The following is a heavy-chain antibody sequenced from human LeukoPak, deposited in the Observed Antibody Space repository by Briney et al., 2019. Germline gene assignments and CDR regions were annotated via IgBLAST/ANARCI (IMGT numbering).Heavy chain of an antibody. V-gene: IGHV4-39*01. D-gene: IGHD3-22*01. CDR3: ARRLTYYYDT. Sequence: SETLSLTCTVSGGSISSSSYYWGWLRQPPGKGLEWIGSIYYSGSTYYNPSLKSRVTISVDTSKNQFSLKLSSVTAADTAVYYCARRLTYYYDTWGQGTLVTVSS. CDR1: GGSISSSSYY. CDR2: IYYSGST. J-gene: IGHJ4*02.